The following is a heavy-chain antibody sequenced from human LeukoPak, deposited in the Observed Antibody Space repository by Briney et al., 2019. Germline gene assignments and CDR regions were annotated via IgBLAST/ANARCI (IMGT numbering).Heavy chain of an antibody. Sequence: GGSLRLSCAASGFTFSSYGMHWVRQAPGKGREWVAVISYDGSNKYYADSVKGRFTISRDNSKNTLYLQMNSLRAEDTAVYYCAKDRIGYCSGGSCYSGVPPAYYYYGMDVWGQGTTVTVSS. CDR2: ISYDGSNK. D-gene: IGHD2-15*01. CDR3: AKDRIGYCSGGSCYSGVPPAYYYYGMDV. CDR1: GFTFSSYG. V-gene: IGHV3-30*18. J-gene: IGHJ6*02.